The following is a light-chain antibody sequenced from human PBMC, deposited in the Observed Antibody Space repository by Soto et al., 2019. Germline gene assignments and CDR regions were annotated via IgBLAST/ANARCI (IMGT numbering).Light chain of an antibody. J-gene: IGKJ2*01. Sequence: ESVLTQSPGTLSLSPGERATLSCRASQSVGTSHLAWYQQKPGQAPRLLIYAASSRATGVPDRFSGSGSGTEFTLTISRLEPEDFAVYYCQQFGASPMYTSMYTFGQGTRLEIK. CDR3: QQFGASPMYTSMYT. CDR1: QSVGTSH. V-gene: IGKV3-20*01. CDR2: AAS.